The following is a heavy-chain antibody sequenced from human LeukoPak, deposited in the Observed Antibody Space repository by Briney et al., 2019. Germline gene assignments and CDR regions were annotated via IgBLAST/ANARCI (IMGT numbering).Heavy chain of an antibody. Sequence: SETLSLTCTVSGDSISGFYWSWIRQPPGKGLEWIGYIYYSGSTNSNPSLKSRVTISVDTSKNQFSLKLTSVTAADTAVYYCVRHGYSSLYSWGQGTLVTVSS. V-gene: IGHV4-59*08. J-gene: IGHJ4*02. CDR3: VRHGYSSLYS. CDR1: GDSISGFY. D-gene: IGHD5-18*01. CDR2: IYYSGST.